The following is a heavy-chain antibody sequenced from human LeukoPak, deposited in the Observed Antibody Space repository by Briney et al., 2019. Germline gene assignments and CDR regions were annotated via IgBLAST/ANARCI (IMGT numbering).Heavy chain of an antibody. Sequence: PSETLSLTCAVSGYSISSGYYWGWIRQPPGKGLEQIASMSHTGITYYNPPLKSRVTISLDTSKNQFSLKMTSVTAADTAVYYCAREGRDMSPVTSFDYRGQGTLVIVSS. V-gene: IGHV4-38-2*02. D-gene: IGHD4-17*01. J-gene: IGHJ4*02. CDR1: GYSISSGYY. CDR2: MSHTGIT. CDR3: AREGRDMSPVTSFDY.